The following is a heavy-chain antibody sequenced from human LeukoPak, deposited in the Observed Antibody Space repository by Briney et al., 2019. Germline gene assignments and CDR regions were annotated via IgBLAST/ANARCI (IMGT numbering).Heavy chain of an antibody. CDR2: INWNGGST. D-gene: IGHD3-3*01. V-gene: IGHV3-20*04. Sequence: GGSLRLSCAASGFTFDDYGMSWVRQAPGKGLEWASGINWNGGSTGYADSVKGRFTISRDNAKNSLYLQMNSLRAEDTALYYCARGYDFWSDPLPFDYWGQGTLVTVSS. J-gene: IGHJ4*02. CDR3: ARGYDFWSDPLPFDY. CDR1: GFTFDDYG.